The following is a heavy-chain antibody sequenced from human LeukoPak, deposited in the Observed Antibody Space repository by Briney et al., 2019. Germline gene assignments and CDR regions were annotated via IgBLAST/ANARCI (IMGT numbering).Heavy chain of an antibody. Sequence: GASVKVSCKASGYTFTSYGISWVRQAPGQGLEWMGWISAYNGNTNYAQKLQGRVTMTTDTSTSTAYMELRSLRSDDTAVYYCARDTPTLRYCSSTSCYLFDYWGQGTLVTVSS. D-gene: IGHD2-2*01. CDR1: GYTFTSYG. CDR2: ISAYNGNT. J-gene: IGHJ4*02. CDR3: ARDTPTLRYCSSTSCYLFDY. V-gene: IGHV1-18*01.